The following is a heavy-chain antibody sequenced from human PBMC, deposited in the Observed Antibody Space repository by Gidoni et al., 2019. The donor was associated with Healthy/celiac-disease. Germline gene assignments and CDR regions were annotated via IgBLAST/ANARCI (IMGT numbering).Heavy chain of an antibody. CDR2: IYYSGST. V-gene: IGHV4-31*03. CDR1: GGSISSGGYY. D-gene: IGHD3-9*01. J-gene: IGHJ4*02. CDR3: ATLSKGLTGLFRWFYFDY. Sequence: QVQLQESGPGLVKPSQTLSLTCTVSGGSISSGGYYWSWIRQHPGKGLEWIGYIYYSGSTYYNPSLKSRVTISVDTSKNQFSLKLSSVTAADTAVYYCATLSKGLTGLFRWFYFDYWGQGTLVTVSS.